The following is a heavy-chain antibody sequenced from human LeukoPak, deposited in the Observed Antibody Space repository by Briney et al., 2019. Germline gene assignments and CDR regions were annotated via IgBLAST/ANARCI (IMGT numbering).Heavy chain of an antibody. D-gene: IGHD1-7*01. CDR1: GGSISSGGYY. J-gene: IGHJ5*02. V-gene: IGHV4-31*03. Sequence: SQTLSLTCTVSGGSISSGGYYWSWIRQHPGKGLEWIGYIYYSGSTYYNPSLKGRVTISVDTSKNQFSLKLSSVTAADTAVYYCARDGYNWNSGWFDPWGQGTLVTVSS. CDR2: IYYSGST. CDR3: ARDGYNWNSGWFDP.